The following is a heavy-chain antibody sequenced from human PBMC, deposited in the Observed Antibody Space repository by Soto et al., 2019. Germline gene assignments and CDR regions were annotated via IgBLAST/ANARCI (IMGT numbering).Heavy chain of an antibody. CDR3: ARDQALATTVWGY. CDR2: IYYSGST. CDR1: GESIGSGGHY. Sequence: SETLSLTCSVSGESIGSGGHYWNWIRQRPEKGLEWIGYIYYSGSTHYNPSLRSRLTISLYTPKNQFFLRLVSVTAADTALYYCARDQALATTVWGYWGQGIQVTVSS. J-gene: IGHJ4*02. V-gene: IGHV4-31*03. D-gene: IGHD7-27*01.